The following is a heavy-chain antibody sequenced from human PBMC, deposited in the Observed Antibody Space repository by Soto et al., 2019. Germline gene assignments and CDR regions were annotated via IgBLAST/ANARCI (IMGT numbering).Heavy chain of an antibody. CDR1: GFTFSSYA. CDR3: ARDGQYSYGTFDY. D-gene: IGHD5-18*01. Sequence: GGSLRLSCAASGFTFSSYAMSWVRQAPGKGLEWVSAISGSGGSTYYADSVKGRFTISRDNSKNTLYLQMNSLRAEDTAVYYCARDGQYSYGTFDYWGQGTLVTVSS. V-gene: IGHV3-23*01. CDR2: ISGSGGST. J-gene: IGHJ4*02.